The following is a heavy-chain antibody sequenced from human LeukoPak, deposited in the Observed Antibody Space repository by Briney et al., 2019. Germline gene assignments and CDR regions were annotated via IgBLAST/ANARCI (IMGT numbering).Heavy chain of an antibody. V-gene: IGHV5-51*01. D-gene: IGHD3-10*01. J-gene: IGHJ3*02. CDR2: IYPGDSDT. CDR1: GYSFTSYW. CDR3: AMTRWFGEFNDAFDI. Sequence: GESLKISCKGSGYSFTSYWIGWVRQMPGKGLEWMGIIYPGDSDTRYSPSFQGQVTISADKSISTAYLQWSSLTASDTAMYYCAMTRWFGEFNDAFDIWGQGTMVTVSS.